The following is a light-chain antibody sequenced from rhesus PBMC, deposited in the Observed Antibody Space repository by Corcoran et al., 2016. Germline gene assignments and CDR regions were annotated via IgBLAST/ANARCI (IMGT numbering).Light chain of an antibody. V-gene: IGKV1-43*02. J-gene: IGKJ2*01. Sequence: DIQMTQSPPSRSASVGDRVTITCRASQGSSTYLNWYQQKPGKVPKRLIYKASSLGSGVPSRFSGSGSVTAFTLPISSLQPEDFATYFCLQYTCNPFSFGPGTKVELE. CDR3: LQYTCNPFS. CDR2: KAS. CDR1: QGSSTY.